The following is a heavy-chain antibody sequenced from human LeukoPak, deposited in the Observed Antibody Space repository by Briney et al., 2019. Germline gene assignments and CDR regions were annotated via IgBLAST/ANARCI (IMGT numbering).Heavy chain of an antibody. CDR1: GGTFSSYA. CDR2: MNPNSGNT. Sequence: GASVKVSCKASGGTFSSYAISWVRQAPGQGLEWMGWMNPNSGNTGYAQKFQGRVTMTRNTSISTAYMELSSLRSEDTAVYYCARGDVGGSVVDYWGQGTLVTVSS. J-gene: IGHJ4*02. V-gene: IGHV1-8*02. CDR3: ARGDVGGSVVDY. D-gene: IGHD3-10*01.